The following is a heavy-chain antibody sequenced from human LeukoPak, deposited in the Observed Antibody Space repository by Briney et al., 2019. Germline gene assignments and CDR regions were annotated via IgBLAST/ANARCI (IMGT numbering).Heavy chain of an antibody. Sequence: GGSLRLSCAASGFTFSSYEMNWVRQAPGKGLEWLSYISYTGSNKYYADSVKGRFTISRDNAKNSLYLQMNSLRAEDTAVYFCARIYSSGRGNDALDIWGQGTMVSVSS. J-gene: IGHJ3*02. V-gene: IGHV3-48*03. CDR2: ISYTGSNK. D-gene: IGHD6-19*01. CDR1: GFTFSSYE. CDR3: ARIYSSGRGNDALDI.